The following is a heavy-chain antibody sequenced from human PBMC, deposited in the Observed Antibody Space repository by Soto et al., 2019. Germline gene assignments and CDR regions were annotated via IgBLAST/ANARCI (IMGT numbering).Heavy chain of an antibody. Sequence: EVQLVESGGGLVQPGGSLRLSCVASGIPVSSNYMTWVRQAPGKGLERVSVLHSGGDTYYANSVKGRFTISRHDSTNTLFLQMTSLTVEDTAVYYCARDGTYYYASRTDVWGQGTTVTVSS. V-gene: IGHV3-53*04. CDR1: GIPVSSNY. CDR3: ARDGTYYYASRTDV. CDR2: LHSGGDT. D-gene: IGHD3-10*01. J-gene: IGHJ6*02.